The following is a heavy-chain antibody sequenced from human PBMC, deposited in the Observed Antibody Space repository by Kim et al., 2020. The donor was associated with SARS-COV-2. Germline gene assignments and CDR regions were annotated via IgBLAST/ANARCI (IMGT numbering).Heavy chain of an antibody. Sequence: SETLSLTCTVSGGSISSYYWSWIRQPPGKGLEWIGYIYYSGSTNYNPSLKSRVTISVDTSKIQFSLKLSSVTAADTAVYYCARFRSAYDSSGYEFDYWGQGTLVTVSS. J-gene: IGHJ4*02. CDR3: ARFRSAYDSSGYEFDY. D-gene: IGHD3-22*01. CDR2: IYYSGST. V-gene: IGHV4-59*08. CDR1: GGSISSYY.